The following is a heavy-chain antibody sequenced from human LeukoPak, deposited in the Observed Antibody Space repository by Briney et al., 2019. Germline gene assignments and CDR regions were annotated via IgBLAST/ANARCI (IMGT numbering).Heavy chain of an antibody. CDR1: GFNFSNHW. CDR3: ARVDKQFQDSGYRSFDC. D-gene: IGHD5-12*01. CDR2: IKEDVSEK. J-gene: IGHJ4*02. Sequence: PGGSLRLSCAASGFNFSNHWMSWVRQAPGKGLEWVANIKEDVSEKWYVDSVKGRFTISRDNVDNSLSLQMNSLRTEDTAVYFCARVDKQFQDSGYRSFDCWGQGTLVSVSS. V-gene: IGHV3-7*01.